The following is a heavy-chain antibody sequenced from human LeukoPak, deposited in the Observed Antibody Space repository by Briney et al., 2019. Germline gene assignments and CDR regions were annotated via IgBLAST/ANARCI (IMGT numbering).Heavy chain of an antibody. CDR2: ISYDGSNK. D-gene: IGHD1/OR15-1a*01. J-gene: IGHJ6*03. V-gene: IGHV3-30*03. Sequence: GGSLRLSCAASGFTFSSYGMHWVRQAPGKGLEWVAVISYDGSNKYYADSVKGRFTISRDNSKNTLYLQMNSLRAEDTAVYYCAREAYNWNIYYYYYMDVWGKGTTVTVSS. CDR1: GFTFSSYG. CDR3: AREAYNWNIYYYYYMDV.